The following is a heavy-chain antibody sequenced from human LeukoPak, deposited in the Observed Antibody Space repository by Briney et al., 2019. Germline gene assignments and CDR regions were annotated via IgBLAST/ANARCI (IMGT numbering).Heavy chain of an antibody. D-gene: IGHD4-17*01. V-gene: IGHV4-30-4*01. Sequence: SQTLSLTCTVSGDSISGADYYWSWIRQPPGKGLEWIAYVYYSGSTYYNPSLKSRLTISVDTSKNQFSLKLNSVTAADTAVYYRARGGGGSSTVTTYWFDPWGQGALVTVSS. CDR3: ARGGGGSSTVTTYWFDP. CDR1: GDSISGADYY. CDR2: VYYSGST. J-gene: IGHJ5*02.